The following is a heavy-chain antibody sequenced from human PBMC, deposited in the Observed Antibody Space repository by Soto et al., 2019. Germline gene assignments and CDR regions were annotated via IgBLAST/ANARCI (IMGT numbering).Heavy chain of an antibody. V-gene: IGHV4-4*07. Sequence: QVQVQESGPGLVKPSETLSLTCSVSGGSMSKFYWSWIRKTAGKGLEWMGRVYATGTSDYNPSLRSRIAMSVDISKKTFSLRLRSVTAADKGVYYCVRDGSKTLRDCFDPWGQGILVTVSS. D-gene: IGHD4-17*01. CDR1: GGSMSKFY. CDR3: VRDGSKTLRDCFDP. J-gene: IGHJ5*02. CDR2: VYATGTS.